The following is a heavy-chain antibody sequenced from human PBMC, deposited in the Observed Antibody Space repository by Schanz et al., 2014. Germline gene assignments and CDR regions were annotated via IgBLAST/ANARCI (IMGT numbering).Heavy chain of an antibody. V-gene: IGHV7-4-1*02. CDR1: GYIFTRYA. D-gene: IGHD3-10*01. J-gene: IGHJ4*02. Sequence: QVQLVQSGSQLKKPGASVKISCKASGYIFTRYALNWVRQAPGQGLEWMGYINTDTGNPTAAQGFTGRVVFSLDTSVKTAYLQINSLRPEDTAVYFCARHERFEELSVVDYWGQGTRVTVSS. CDR2: INTDTGNP. CDR3: ARHERFEELSVVDY.